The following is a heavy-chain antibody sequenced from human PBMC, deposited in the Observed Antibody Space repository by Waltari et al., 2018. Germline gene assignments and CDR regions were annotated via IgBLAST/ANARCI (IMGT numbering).Heavy chain of an antibody. Sequence: QLELQESGPGLVKPSETLSLTCSVSGGSITHGAFYWSWIRQHPGTGLEWIGHIYYSGSTTYNRSLKSRVTISVDTSKNQFSLNLSSVTAADTAVYYCARDYGGNPVNWFDPWGQGTLVTVSS. V-gene: IGHV4-31*03. CDR1: GGSITHGAFY. J-gene: IGHJ5*02. CDR2: IYYSGST. D-gene: IGHD4-17*01. CDR3: ARDYGGNPVNWFDP.